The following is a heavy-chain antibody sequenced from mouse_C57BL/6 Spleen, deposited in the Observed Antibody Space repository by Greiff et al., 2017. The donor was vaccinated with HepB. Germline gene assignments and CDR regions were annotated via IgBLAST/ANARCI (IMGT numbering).Heavy chain of an antibody. V-gene: IGHV10-1*01. Sequence: DVKLVESGGGLVQPKGSLKLSCAASGFSFNTYAMNWVRQAPGKGLEWVARIRSKSNNYATYYADSVKDRFTISRDDSESMLYLQMNNLKTEDTAMYYCVRESLYGHDYWGQGTTLTVSS. CDR1: GFSFNTYA. J-gene: IGHJ2*01. D-gene: IGHD1-1*02. CDR2: IRSKSNNYAT. CDR3: VRESLYGHDY.